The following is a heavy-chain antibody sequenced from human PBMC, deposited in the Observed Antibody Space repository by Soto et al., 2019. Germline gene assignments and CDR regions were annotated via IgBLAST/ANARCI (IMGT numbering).Heavy chain of an antibody. CDR1: GGSFSGHY. D-gene: IGHD2-21*01. CDR2: IKHRGST. Sequence: QVQLQQWGAGLLKPSETLSLTCAVYGGSFSGHYWSWIRQYPGKGLEWIAEIKHRGSTNYNPSLKTRVTISVVTSKNQSSLRLGSVTAADTAVYYCARGYPRSIFSTALATSYWFDFWGQGGRVTVSS. V-gene: IGHV4-34*01. J-gene: IGHJ5*01. CDR3: ARGYPRSIFSTALATSYWFDF.